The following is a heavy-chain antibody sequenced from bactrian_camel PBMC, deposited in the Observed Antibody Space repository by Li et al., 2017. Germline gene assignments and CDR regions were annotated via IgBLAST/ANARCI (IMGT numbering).Heavy chain of an antibody. V-gene: IGHV3-2*01. D-gene: IGHD1*01. J-gene: IGHJ4*01. CDR3: AAARLLGAVCGEFRD. CDR1: GFTFSTTY. Sequence: VQLVESGGGSVQAGGSLRLSCRAIGFTFSTTYMTWVRQAPGKGLEWVSSIVSNGGSTAYADSVKGRFTLSRDNDRNIVDLQMNALQVEDTAMYYCAAARLLGAVCGEFRDWGQGTQVTVS. CDR2: IVSNGGST.